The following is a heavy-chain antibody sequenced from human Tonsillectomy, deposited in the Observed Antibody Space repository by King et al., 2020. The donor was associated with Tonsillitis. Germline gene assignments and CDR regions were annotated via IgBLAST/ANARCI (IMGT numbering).Heavy chain of an antibody. Sequence: QLQESGPGLVKPSETLSLTCTVSGGSISTYYWSWIRQPPGKGLEWIGYIHYTGNTNYNPSLKSRVTISVDTSKNQFSLNLSSVTAADTAVYFCARHIAAAGKGPLNWFDPWGQGTPVTVSS. CDR1: GGSISTYY. CDR3: ARHIAAAGKGPLNWFDP. V-gene: IGHV4-59*08. J-gene: IGHJ5*02. D-gene: IGHD6-13*01. CDR2: IHYTGNT.